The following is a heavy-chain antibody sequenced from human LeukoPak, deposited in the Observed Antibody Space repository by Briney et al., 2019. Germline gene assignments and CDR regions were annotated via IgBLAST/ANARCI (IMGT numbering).Heavy chain of an antibody. Sequence: GGSLRLSCAASGFTFSSYSMNWVRQAPGKGLEWVSYISSRSATIYYADSVKGRFTISRDNAKNSLYLQMNSLRAEDTAVYFCASSYFDNSLHAYDIWGQGTMITVSS. CDR2: ISSRSATI. D-gene: IGHD3-22*01. V-gene: IGHV3-48*01. CDR3: ASSYFDNSLHAYDI. CDR1: GFTFSSYS. J-gene: IGHJ3*02.